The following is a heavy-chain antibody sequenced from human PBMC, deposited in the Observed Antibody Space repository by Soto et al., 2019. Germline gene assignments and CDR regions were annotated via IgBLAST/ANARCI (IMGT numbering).Heavy chain of an antibody. Sequence: GGSLRLSCAASGFTFDDYGMSWVRQAPGKGLEWVSGINWNGGSTGYADSVKGRFTISRDNAKNSLYLQMNSLRAEDTALYHCARKTDAMVRGVTATYYYYYYMDVWGRGTTVTVSS. CDR1: GFTFDDYG. CDR3: ARKTDAMVRGVTATYYYYYYMDV. V-gene: IGHV3-20*01. D-gene: IGHD3-10*01. CDR2: INWNGGST. J-gene: IGHJ6*03.